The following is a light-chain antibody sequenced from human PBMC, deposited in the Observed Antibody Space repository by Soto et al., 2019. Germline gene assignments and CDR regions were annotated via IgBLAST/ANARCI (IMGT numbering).Light chain of an antibody. CDR2: GAS. CDR1: QSVSSDY. Sequence: LSLSPGERATLSCRASQSVSSDYLAWYRQKPGQAPRLLIYGASSRATGIPDRFSGSGSGTDFTLTISRLEPEDFAVYYCQQYGSAPRTFGQGTKVEIK. CDR3: QQYGSAPRT. J-gene: IGKJ1*01. V-gene: IGKV3-20*01.